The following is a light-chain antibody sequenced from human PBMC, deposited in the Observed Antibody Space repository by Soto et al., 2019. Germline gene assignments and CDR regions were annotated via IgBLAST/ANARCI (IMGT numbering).Light chain of an antibody. Sequence: IQLTQSPSSLSASVGDRVTITCRASPAIASFLAWYQQKPGTAPKLLIYGASTLQSGVPSRFSGSRSGTDYTLTITSLQPEDFATYYCQQVNVYPSTFGGGTKVDIK. CDR2: GAS. V-gene: IGKV1-9*01. CDR1: PAIASF. CDR3: QQVNVYPST. J-gene: IGKJ4*01.